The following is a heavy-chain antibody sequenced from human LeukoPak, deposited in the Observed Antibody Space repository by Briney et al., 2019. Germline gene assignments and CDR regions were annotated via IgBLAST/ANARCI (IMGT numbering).Heavy chain of an antibody. J-gene: IGHJ5*02. CDR1: GFTFSNYG. V-gene: IGHV3-30*18. CDR3: AKDPAALRSNPFNWFDP. Sequence: GGSLRLSCAASGFTFSNYGMHWVRQAPGKGLEWVAVISYDGSNKYYADSVKGRFTISRDNSKNTLYLQMNSLRAEDTAVYYCAKDPAALRSNPFNWFDPWGQGTPVTVSS. D-gene: IGHD1-26*01. CDR2: ISYDGSNK.